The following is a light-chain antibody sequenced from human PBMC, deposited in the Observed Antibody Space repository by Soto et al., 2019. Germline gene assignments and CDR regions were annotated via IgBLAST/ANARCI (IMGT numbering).Light chain of an antibody. CDR3: MQALQTPYT. J-gene: IGKJ2*01. CDR1: QRLLHSKGNNF. CDR2: LGF. Sequence: EIVMTQSPPSLTVTPGEPASISCRSSQRLLHSKGNNFLDWYLQKPGQSPQLLIYLGFNRASGVPDRVSGSGAGTDFTLKISRVEAEDVGVYYCMQALQTPYTFGHGTKLEIK. V-gene: IGKV2-28*01.